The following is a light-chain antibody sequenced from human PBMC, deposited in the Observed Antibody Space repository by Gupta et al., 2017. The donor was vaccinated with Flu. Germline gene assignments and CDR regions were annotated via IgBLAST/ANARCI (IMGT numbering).Light chain of an antibody. Sequence: QSALTQPASVSGSPGQSITISCTGTSSDVGTYNVVSWYQHPPDKAPKLIIYEDNKRPSGVSSRFSGSKSDNTASLTLSGLQAEDEADYYCCSYAGSTYVFGTGTKVTVL. CDR2: EDN. CDR3: CSYAGSTYV. V-gene: IGLV2-23*01. J-gene: IGLJ1*01. CDR1: SSDVGTYNV.